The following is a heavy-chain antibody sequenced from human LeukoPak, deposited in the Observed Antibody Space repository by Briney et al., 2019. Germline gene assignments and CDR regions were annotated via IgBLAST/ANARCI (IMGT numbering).Heavy chain of an antibody. CDR1: GDSISSSSYY. CDR3: ARLHPIFDP. Sequence: SETLSLTCTVSGDSISSSSYYWGWIRQPPGKGLEWIGSIYYSGSTYYNPSLKSRVTISIDTSKNQFSLKLSSVTAADTAVYYCARLHPIFDPWGQGTLVTVSS. CDR2: IYYSGST. V-gene: IGHV4-39*01. J-gene: IGHJ5*02.